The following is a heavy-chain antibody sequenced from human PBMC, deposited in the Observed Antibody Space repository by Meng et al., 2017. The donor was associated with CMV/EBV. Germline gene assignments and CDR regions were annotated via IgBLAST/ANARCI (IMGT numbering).Heavy chain of an antibody. CDR1: GFTFDDYT. V-gene: IGHV3-43*01. Sequence: GGSLRLSCAASGFTFDDYTMHWVRQAPGKGLEWVSLISWDGGSTYYADSVKGRFTISRDNSKNSLYLQMNSPRTEDTALYYCAKDMGNPRGYYYGMDVWGQGTTVTVSS. D-gene: IGHD7-27*01. J-gene: IGHJ6*02. CDR2: ISWDGGST. CDR3: AKDMGNPRGYYYGMDV.